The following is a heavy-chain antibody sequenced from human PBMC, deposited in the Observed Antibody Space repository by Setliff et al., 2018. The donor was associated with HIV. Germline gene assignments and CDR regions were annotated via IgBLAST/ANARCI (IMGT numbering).Heavy chain of an antibody. V-gene: IGHV1-3*01. Sequence: SVXVSCKTSGYTFKSYDINWVRQAPGQRPEWMARINAGNGNREYSPKFQGRVTITADTSASTMYMELSSLRSEDTAVYYCARVGNNRLQFFDHWGQGTLVTVSS. CDR2: INAGNGNR. CDR1: GYTFKSYD. CDR3: ARVGNNRLQFFDH. J-gene: IGHJ4*02. D-gene: IGHD5-12*01.